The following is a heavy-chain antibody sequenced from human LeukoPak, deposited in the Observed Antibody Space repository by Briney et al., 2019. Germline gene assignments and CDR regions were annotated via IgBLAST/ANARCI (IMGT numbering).Heavy chain of an antibody. Sequence: SETLSLTCTVSGGSISSYYWSWIRQPPGKGLEWIGYIYYSGSTNYNPSLKSRVTISVDTSKNQFSLKLSSVTAADTAVYYCAREDPRGFDPWGQGTLVTVSS. CDR1: GGSISSYY. CDR3: AREDPRGFDP. D-gene: IGHD3-10*01. CDR2: IYYSGST. V-gene: IGHV4-59*01. J-gene: IGHJ5*02.